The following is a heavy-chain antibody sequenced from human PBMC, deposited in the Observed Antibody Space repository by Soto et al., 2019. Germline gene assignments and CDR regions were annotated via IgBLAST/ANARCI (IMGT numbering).Heavy chain of an antibody. V-gene: IGHV4-34*01. CDR3: ARGRVYSNPYYYYYGMDV. Sequence: SETLSLTCAVYGGSFSGYYWSWIRQPPGKGLEWIGEINHSGGTNYNPSLKSRVTISVDTSKNQFSLKLSSVTAADTAVYYCARGRVYSNPYYYYYGMDVWGQGTTVTVSS. CDR1: GGSFSGYY. D-gene: IGHD4-4*01. CDR2: INHSGGT. J-gene: IGHJ6*02.